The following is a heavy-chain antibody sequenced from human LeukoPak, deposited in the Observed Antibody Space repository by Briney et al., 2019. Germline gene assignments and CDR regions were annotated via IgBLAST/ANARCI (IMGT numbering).Heavy chain of an antibody. V-gene: IGHV4-34*01. J-gene: IGHJ5*02. Sequence: PSETLSLTCAVYGGSFSGYYWSWIPQPPGKGLEWIGEINHRGSTNHNPSRKGRVTLSLVTHNNQFSLKLTSVTGPGPALTCCARAGRGYSNWFDPWGQGTLVTVSS. CDR3: ARAGRGYSNWFDP. CDR1: GGSFSGYY. D-gene: IGHD5-24*01. CDR2: INHRGST.